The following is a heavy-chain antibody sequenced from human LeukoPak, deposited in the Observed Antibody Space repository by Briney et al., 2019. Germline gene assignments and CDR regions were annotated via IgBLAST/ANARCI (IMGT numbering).Heavy chain of an antibody. J-gene: IGHJ4*02. CDR1: GYSINSVHC. CDR3: ARVRGFLDY. V-gene: IGHV4-38-2*01. CDR2: GYYSGTT. D-gene: IGHD3-10*01. Sequence: SETLSLTCAVSGYSINSVHCGGWIRQPPGEGLEWIGSGYYSGTTDYNPSLKGRVSISVDTSKNKFALELRSLTAAPTAAYLCARVRGFLDYWGQGTLVTVSS.